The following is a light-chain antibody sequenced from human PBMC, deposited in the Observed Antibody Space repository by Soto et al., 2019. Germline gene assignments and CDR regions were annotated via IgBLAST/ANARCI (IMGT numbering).Light chain of an antibody. Sequence: QSVLTQPASVSGSPGQSITISCTGTSSDVGGYKFVSWYQQHPGKAPKLMIYEVSNRPSGVSSRFSGSKSGNTASLTISGLQAEDEADYHCGSYTGSIYVFGTGTKVTVL. CDR2: EVS. CDR3: GSYTGSIYV. CDR1: SSDVGGYKF. V-gene: IGLV2-14*01. J-gene: IGLJ1*01.